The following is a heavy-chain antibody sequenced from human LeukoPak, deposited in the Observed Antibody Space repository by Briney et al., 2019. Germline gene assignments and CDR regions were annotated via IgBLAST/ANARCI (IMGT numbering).Heavy chain of an antibody. Sequence: GGSLRLSCAASGFTFSSYSMNWVRQAPGKGLEYVSAISSNGGSTYYADSVKGRFTISRDNSKNTLYLQMSSLRAEDTAVYYCVNLLEDSSGLDYYGMDVWGQGTTVTVSS. CDR3: VNLLEDSSGLDYYGMDV. V-gene: IGHV3-64D*06. CDR1: GFTFSSYS. J-gene: IGHJ6*02. D-gene: IGHD6-19*01. CDR2: ISSNGGST.